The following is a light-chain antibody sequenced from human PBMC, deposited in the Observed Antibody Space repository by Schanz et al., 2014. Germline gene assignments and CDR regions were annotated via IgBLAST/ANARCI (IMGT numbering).Light chain of an antibody. Sequence: EIVLTQSPGTLSLSPGERATLSCRASQSVNSDYLAWYQQRPGQAPRLLIYGASTRASDFPDRFSGSGSGTDFTLTISRLEPEDFAVYYCQQYHNSPPDTFGQGTKLEIK. CDR2: GAS. CDR1: QSVNSDY. CDR3: QQYHNSPPDT. V-gene: IGKV3-20*01. J-gene: IGKJ2*01.